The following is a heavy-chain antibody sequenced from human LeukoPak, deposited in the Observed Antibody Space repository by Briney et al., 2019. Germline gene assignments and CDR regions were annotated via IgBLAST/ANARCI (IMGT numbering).Heavy chain of an antibody. D-gene: IGHD4-17*01. CDR3: ARGGATVTDY. J-gene: IGHJ4*02. V-gene: IGHV4-31*03. CDR2: IYYGGTT. CDR1: GGSISDVGYY. Sequence: SETLSLTCTVSGGSISDVGYYWSWIRQLPGKGLEWIGHIYYGGTTEYNPSLESRITISVATSKTQFSLKLNSVTAADTAVYYCARGGATVTDYWGQGNLVTVSS.